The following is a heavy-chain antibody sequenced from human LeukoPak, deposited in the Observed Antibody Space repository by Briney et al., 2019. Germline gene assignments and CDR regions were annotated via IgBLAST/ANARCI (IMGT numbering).Heavy chain of an antibody. CDR3: AKDHDGSGYALDY. CDR1: GFIFSEFD. J-gene: IGHJ4*02. Sequence: GGPLRLSCATSGFIFSEFDMNWVRQIPGKGLEWVSSISDSGNDTYYADSVKGRFTISRDNSKNTLYLQMNSLRAEDTAVYYCAKDHDGSGYALDYWGQGTLVTVSS. D-gene: IGHD3-22*01. V-gene: IGHV3-23*01. CDR2: ISDSGNDT.